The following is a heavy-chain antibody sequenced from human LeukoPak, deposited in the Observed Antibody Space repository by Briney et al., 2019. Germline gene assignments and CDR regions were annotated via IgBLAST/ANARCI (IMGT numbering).Heavy chain of an antibody. V-gene: IGHV3-23*01. CDR1: GFTFSTNA. D-gene: IGHD1-26*01. J-gene: IGHJ4*02. CDR2: ISGSGAST. Sequence: GGSLRLSCAASGFTFSTNAMSWVRQAPGKGLEWISGISGSGASTYYADSVTGRFTISRDNSRNTLYLQMNSQRGDDTAVYYCAKDVGKWESLHFFDYWGQGTLVTVSS. CDR3: AKDVGKWESLHFFDY.